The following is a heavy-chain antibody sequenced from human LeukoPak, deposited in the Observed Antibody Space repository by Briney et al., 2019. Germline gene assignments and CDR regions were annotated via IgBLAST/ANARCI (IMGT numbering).Heavy chain of an antibody. CDR2: ISYDGSNK. CDR1: GFTFSSYA. V-gene: IGHV3-30*01. Sequence: GGSLRLSCAASGFTFSSYAMHWVRQAPGKGLEWVAVISYDGSNKYYADSVKGRFTICRDNSKNTLYLQMNSLRAEDTAVYYCARAYSGSYYLDFDYWGQGTLVTVSS. D-gene: IGHD1-26*01. J-gene: IGHJ4*02. CDR3: ARAYSGSYYLDFDY.